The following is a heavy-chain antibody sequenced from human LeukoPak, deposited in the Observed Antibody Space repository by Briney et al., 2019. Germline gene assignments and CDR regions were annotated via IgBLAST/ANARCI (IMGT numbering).Heavy chain of an antibody. V-gene: IGHV5-51*01. J-gene: IGHJ4*02. CDR1: GYSFISYS. D-gene: IGHD2-21*02. Sequence: GESLHISCKGSGYSFISYSIGWVRNMHGKGLEWMGIIYPGDSDTRYSPSFQGQVTISADKSISTAYLQWSSLKASDTAMYYCARNFEDRGGDCYDYWGQGTLVTVSS. CDR2: IYPGDSDT. CDR3: ARNFEDRGGDCYDY.